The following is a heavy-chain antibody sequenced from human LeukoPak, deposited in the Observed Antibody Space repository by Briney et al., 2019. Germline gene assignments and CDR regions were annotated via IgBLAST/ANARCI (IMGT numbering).Heavy chain of an antibody. CDR1: GYSFTGHY. V-gene: IGHV1-2*02. J-gene: IGHJ4*02. CDR3: ARDFQTEAPDY. CDR2: INPNSGVT. Sequence: GASVKVSCKSSGYSFTGHYMHWVRQAPGQGLEWMGWINPNSGVTDFAQKFQGRVTMTRDTSISTAYMELSRLTSDDTAVYYCARDFQTEAPDYWGQGTLVTVSS. D-gene: IGHD2/OR15-2a*01.